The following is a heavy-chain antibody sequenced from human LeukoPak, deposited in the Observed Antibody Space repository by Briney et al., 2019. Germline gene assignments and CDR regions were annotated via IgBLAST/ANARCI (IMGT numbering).Heavy chain of an antibody. Sequence: SETLSLTCTVSGGSISSGGYYWSWIRQHPGKGLEWIGYIYYSGSTYYNPSLKSRVIISVDTSKNQFSLKLSSVTAADTAVYYCARGWFGESHNWFDPWGQGTLVTVSS. J-gene: IGHJ5*02. CDR2: IYYSGST. V-gene: IGHV4-31*03. CDR3: ARGWFGESHNWFDP. CDR1: GGSISSGGYY. D-gene: IGHD3-10*01.